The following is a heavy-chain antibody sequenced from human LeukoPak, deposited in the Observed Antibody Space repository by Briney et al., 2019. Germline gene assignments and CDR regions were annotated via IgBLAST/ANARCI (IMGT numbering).Heavy chain of an antibody. D-gene: IGHD1-1*01. J-gene: IGHJ3*01. Sequence: GGSLKLSCAASGFTFTTYWMTWLRQAPGKGLEWVANIKGDTSDKSYADSVKGRFTISRDNAKNSLYLQMNSLRAEDTALYYCARHINWAFDFWGQGTIVTVSS. V-gene: IGHV3-7*04. CDR3: ARHINWAFDF. CDR1: GFTFTTYW. CDR2: IKGDTSDK.